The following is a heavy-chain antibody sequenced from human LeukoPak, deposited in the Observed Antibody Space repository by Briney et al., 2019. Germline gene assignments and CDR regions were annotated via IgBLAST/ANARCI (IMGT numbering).Heavy chain of an antibody. J-gene: IGHJ4*02. CDR2: ISSLSGTI. D-gene: IGHD3-16*01. Sequence: GGSLRLSCAASGFTFSSYSMNWVRQAPGKGLEWVSYISSLSGTINYADSVKGRFIISRGNAKNSMFLQMNSLKAEDTAVYYCVRDQGGAVSYWGQGTLVTVSS. CDR1: GFTFSSYS. V-gene: IGHV3-48*01. CDR3: VRDQGGAVSY.